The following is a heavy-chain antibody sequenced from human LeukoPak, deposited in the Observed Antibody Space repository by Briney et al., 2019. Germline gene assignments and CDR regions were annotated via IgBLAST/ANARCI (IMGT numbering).Heavy chain of an antibody. D-gene: IGHD1-26*01. V-gene: IGHV3-23*01. Sequence: GGSLRLSCAASGFTFSSYAMSGVRQAPGKGLEWVSGISDSGDITYYADSVKGRFTISRDNSKNTLYVQMNSLRVEDTAVYYCAKDRRGGSYYAATLDIWGQGTMVTVSS. CDR2: ISDSGDIT. J-gene: IGHJ3*02. CDR1: GFTFSSYA. CDR3: AKDRRGGSYYAATLDI.